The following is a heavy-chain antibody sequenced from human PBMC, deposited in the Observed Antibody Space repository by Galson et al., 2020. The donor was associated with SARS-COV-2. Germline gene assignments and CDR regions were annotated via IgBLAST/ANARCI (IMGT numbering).Heavy chain of an antibody. CDR1: GFTFGDYA. D-gene: IGHD2-15*01. CDR3: TRDLGGNYYYYGMDV. J-gene: IGHJ6*02. CDR2: IRSKAYGGTT. Sequence: GGSLRLSCTASGFTFGDYAMSWFRQAPGKGLEWVGFIRSKAYGGTTEYAASVKGRFTISRDDSKSIAYLQMNSLKTEDTAVYYCTRDLGGNYYYYGMDVWGQGTTVTVSS. V-gene: IGHV3-49*03.